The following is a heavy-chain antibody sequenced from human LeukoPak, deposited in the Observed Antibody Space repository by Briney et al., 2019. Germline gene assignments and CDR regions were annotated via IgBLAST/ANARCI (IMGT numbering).Heavy chain of an antibody. D-gene: IGHD1-20*01. CDR1: GGSISSGSYY. CDR2: IYTSGNT. J-gene: IGHJ6*02. CDR3: ARKRITGTTRYYYYYGMDV. V-gene: IGHV4-61*02. Sequence: SQTLSLTCTVSGGSISSGSYYWSWIRQPAGKGLEWIGRIYTSGNTNYNPSLKSRVTISVDTSKNQFSLKLSSVTAADTAVYYCARKRITGTTRYYYYYGMDVWGQGTTVTVSS.